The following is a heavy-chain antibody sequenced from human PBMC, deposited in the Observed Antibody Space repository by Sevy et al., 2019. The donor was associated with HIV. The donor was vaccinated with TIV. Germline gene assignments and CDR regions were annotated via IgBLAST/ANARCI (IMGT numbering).Heavy chain of an antibody. CDR3: AKNPGYGGNSVVYYFDY. CDR1: GFTFSSYA. D-gene: IGHD4-17*01. CDR2: ISGSGGST. V-gene: IGHV3-23*01. Sequence: GSLRLSCAASGFTFSSYAMSWVRQAPGKGLEWVSAISGSGGSTYYADSVKGRFTISRDNSKNTLYLQMNSLRAEDTAVYYCAKNPGYGGNSVVYYFDYWGQGTLVTVSS. J-gene: IGHJ4*02.